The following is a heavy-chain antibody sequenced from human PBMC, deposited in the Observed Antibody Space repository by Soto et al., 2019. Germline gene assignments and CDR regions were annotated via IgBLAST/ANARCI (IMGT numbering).Heavy chain of an antibody. CDR1: GFTFSSYA. CDR3: VKDLAFVGSGWSLI. J-gene: IGHJ4*02. D-gene: IGHD6-19*01. Sequence: GGSLRLSCSASGFTFSSYAMHWVRQAPGKGLEYVSAISSNGGSTYYADSVKGRFTISRDNSKNTLYLQMSSLRAEDTAVYYGVKDLAFVGSGWSLIWGQRTLVTVSP. CDR2: ISSNGGST. V-gene: IGHV3-64D*06.